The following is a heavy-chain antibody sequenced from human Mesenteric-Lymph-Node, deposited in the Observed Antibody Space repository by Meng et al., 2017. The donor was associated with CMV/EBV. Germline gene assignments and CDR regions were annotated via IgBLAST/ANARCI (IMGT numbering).Heavy chain of an antibody. Sequence: GGSLRLSCAASGFIFNSYGMHWVRQAPGKGLEWVAFIRYDGSNKYYADSVKGRFSISRDNSKNTVYLQMNSLRPEDTAVYYCGKDGRDGSGSYYHIDFRGQGTLVTVSS. CDR1: GFIFNSYG. J-gene: IGHJ4*02. D-gene: IGHD3-10*01. CDR3: GKDGRDGSGSYYHIDF. V-gene: IGHV3-30*02. CDR2: IRYDGSNK.